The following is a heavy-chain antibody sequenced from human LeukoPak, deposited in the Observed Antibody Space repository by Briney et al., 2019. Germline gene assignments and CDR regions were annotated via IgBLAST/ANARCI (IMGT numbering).Heavy chain of an antibody. V-gene: IGHV3-33*01. CDR2: IWFDGTNK. Sequence: GGSLRLSCAASGFTFSNYGMHWVRQAPGKGLEWVAVIWFDGTNKYYADSVRGRFTISRDNSKNTLYLQMSSLRAEDTAVYYCARDRGVAAHLDYWGQGTLVPSPQ. J-gene: IGHJ4*02. CDR1: GFTFSNYG. CDR3: ARDRGVAAHLDY. D-gene: IGHD5-12*01.